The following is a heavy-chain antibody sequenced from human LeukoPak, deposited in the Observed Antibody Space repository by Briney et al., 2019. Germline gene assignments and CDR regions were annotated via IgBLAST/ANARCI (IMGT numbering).Heavy chain of an antibody. J-gene: IGHJ5*02. CDR2: IYHSGNT. Sequence: SETLSLTCTVPGYSISSGYYWGLSRQPPGKGLERIANIYHSGNTYYNPSLKSRVTISRDTSRNQYSLKLSSVTAAATAVYYCALQPARRLSWFDPWGQGTLVTVSS. V-gene: IGHV4-38-2*02. CDR1: GYSISSGYY. CDR3: ALQPARRLSWFDP. D-gene: IGHD2-2*01.